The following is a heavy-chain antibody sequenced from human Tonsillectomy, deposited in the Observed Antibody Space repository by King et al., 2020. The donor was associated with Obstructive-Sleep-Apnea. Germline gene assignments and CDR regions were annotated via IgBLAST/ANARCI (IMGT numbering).Heavy chain of an antibody. CDR3: AREFRD. CDR1: GDSTSTTTY. V-gene: IGHV4-4*07. CDR2: IYTSGST. Sequence: VQLQESGPGLVKPSETLSLTCTVSGDSTSTTTYWTWIRQPAGKGLEWIGRIYTSGSTNYNPSLKSRVTMSLDTSKNQFSLNLNSVTAADTAIYYCAREFRDWGPGTLVTVSS. J-gene: IGHJ3*01.